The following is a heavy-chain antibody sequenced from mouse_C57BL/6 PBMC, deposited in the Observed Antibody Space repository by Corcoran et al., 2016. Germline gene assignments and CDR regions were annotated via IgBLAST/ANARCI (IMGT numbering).Heavy chain of an antibody. CDR1: GYTFTTYG. V-gene: IGHV9-3*01. J-gene: IGHJ4*01. D-gene: IGHD1-1*01. Sequence: QIQLVQSGPELKKPGETVKISCKASGYTFTTYGMSWVKQAPGKGLKWMGWINTYSGVPTYADDFKGRFAFSLETAASTAYLQINNLKNEDPATYCWARGHYYGSSYVGAMDYWGQGTSVTVSS. CDR2: INTYSGVP. CDR3: ARGHYYGSSYVGAMDY.